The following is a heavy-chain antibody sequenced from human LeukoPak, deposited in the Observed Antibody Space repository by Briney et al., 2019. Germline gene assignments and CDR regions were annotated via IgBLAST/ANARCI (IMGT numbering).Heavy chain of an antibody. J-gene: IGHJ4*02. D-gene: IGHD1-14*01. CDR1: GYTFTSYD. CDR3: ARVPRRREAYHKYYFDY. V-gene: IGHV1-8*03. CDR2: MNPNSGNT. Sequence: ASVKVSCKASGYTFTSYDINWVRQATGQGLEWMGWMNPNSGNTGYAQKFQGRVTITRNTSISTAYMELSSLRSEDTAVYYCARVPRRREAYHKYYFDYWGQGTLVTVSS.